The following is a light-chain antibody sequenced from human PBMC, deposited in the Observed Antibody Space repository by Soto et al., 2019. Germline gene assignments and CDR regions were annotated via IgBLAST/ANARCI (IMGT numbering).Light chain of an antibody. CDR1: SSDVGGNDY. CDR2: EVN. Sequence: QSALTQPASVSGSPGQSVTISCTGASSDVGGNDYVSWYQQRPGKAPKLILYEVNNRPSGVSNHFSGSKSGNTASLIISGLQADDEADYYCSSYSTTSTLVFGSGTKVTVL. CDR3: SSYSTTSTLV. V-gene: IGLV2-14*01. J-gene: IGLJ1*01.